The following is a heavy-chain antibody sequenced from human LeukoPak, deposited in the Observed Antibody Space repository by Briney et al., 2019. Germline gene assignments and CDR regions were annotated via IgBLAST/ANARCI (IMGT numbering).Heavy chain of an antibody. CDR2: IYHSGST. J-gene: IGHJ4*02. Sequence: SQTLSLTCAVSGGSISSGGYSWSWIRQPPGKGLEWIGYIYHSGSTYYNPSLKSRVTISVDRSKNQFSLRLSSVTAADTAVYYCARDHSNHFDYWGQGTLVTVSS. CDR1: GGSISSGGYS. D-gene: IGHD6-13*01. V-gene: IGHV4-30-2*01. CDR3: ARDHSNHFDY.